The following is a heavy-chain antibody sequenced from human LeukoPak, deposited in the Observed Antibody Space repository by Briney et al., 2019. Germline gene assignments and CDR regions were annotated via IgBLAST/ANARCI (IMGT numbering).Heavy chain of an antibody. CDR2: INHSGST. D-gene: IGHD1-26*01. CDR3: AYIVGATGAFDI. Sequence: PSETLSLTCAVYGGSFSGYYWSWIRQPPGKGLEWIGEINHSGSTNYNPSLKSRVTISVDTSKNQFSLKLSSVTAADTAVYYCAYIVGATGAFDIWGQGTMVTVSS. V-gene: IGHV4-34*01. J-gene: IGHJ3*02. CDR1: GGSFSGYY.